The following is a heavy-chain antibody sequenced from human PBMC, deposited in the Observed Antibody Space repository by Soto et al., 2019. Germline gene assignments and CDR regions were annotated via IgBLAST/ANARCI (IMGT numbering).Heavy chain of an antibody. CDR3: ARGRRYGGVFDY. D-gene: IGHD4-17*01. V-gene: IGHV4-34*01. CDR2: INHSGST. J-gene: IGHJ4*02. Sequence: ETLSLTCAFYGGSFSGYYWSWIRQPPGKGLEWIGEINHSGSTNYNPSLKSRVTISVDTSKNQFSLKLSSVTAADTAVYYCARGRRYGGVFDYWGQGTLVTGS. CDR1: GGSFSGYY.